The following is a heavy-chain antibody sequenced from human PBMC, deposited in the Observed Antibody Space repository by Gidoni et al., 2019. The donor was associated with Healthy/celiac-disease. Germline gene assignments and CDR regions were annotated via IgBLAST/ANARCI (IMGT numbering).Heavy chain of an antibody. CDR1: GGSISSSSYY. D-gene: IGHD2-2*01. CDR2: IYYSGST. V-gene: IGHV4-39*01. J-gene: IGHJ5*02. Sequence: QLQLQESGPGLVKPSATLSLTCTVSGGSISSSSYYWGWIRQPPGKGLEWIGSIYYSGSTYYNPSLKSRVTISVDTSKNQFSLKLSSVTAADTAVYYCARHANVVVPAARMYDNWFDPWGQGTLVTVSS. CDR3: ARHANVVVPAARMYDNWFDP.